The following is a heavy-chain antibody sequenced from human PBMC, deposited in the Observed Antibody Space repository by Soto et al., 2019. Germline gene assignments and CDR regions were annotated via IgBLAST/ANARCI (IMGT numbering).Heavy chain of an antibody. CDR1: GGSISSYY. CDR3: ARLNSSGWYY. Sequence: SETLSLTCTVSGGSISSYYWSWIRQPPGKGLEWIGYIYYSGSTNYNPSLKSRVTISVDTSKNQFSLKLSSVTAADTAVYYCARLNSSGWYYWGQGTLVTVSS. J-gene: IGHJ4*02. V-gene: IGHV4-59*08. D-gene: IGHD6-19*01. CDR2: IYYSGST.